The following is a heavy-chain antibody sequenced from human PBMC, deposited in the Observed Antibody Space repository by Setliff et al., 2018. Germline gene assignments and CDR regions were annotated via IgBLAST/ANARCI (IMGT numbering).Heavy chain of an antibody. Sequence: PSETLSLTCTVSGVSIRSYYWSWIRQPPGKELEWIGYIFYSGSSNYNPSLQSRVSISVDTSKNQLSPKLDSLTAADTAVYFCARLPRTVTHFDYWGQGALVTVSS. CDR1: GVSIRSYY. CDR3: ARLPRTVTHFDY. CDR2: IFYSGSS. D-gene: IGHD4-17*01. V-gene: IGHV4-59*01. J-gene: IGHJ4*02.